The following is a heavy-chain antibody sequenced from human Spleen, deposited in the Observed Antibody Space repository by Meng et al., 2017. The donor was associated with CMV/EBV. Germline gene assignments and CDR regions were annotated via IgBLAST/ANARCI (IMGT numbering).Heavy chain of an antibody. CDR1: GYVVTSYF. CDR3: ARETEMGPVYTSNFQY. D-gene: IGHD5-18*01. J-gene: IGHJ1*01. CDR2: INPSGGGP. Sequence: GYVVTSYFLNWVRQAPGQELEWRGYINPSGGGPRYAQQLHDRVTMTRDTSTRTIFMELTSLTSEDTAVYYCARETEMGPVYTSNFQYWGQGTLVTVSS. V-gene: IGHV1-46*01.